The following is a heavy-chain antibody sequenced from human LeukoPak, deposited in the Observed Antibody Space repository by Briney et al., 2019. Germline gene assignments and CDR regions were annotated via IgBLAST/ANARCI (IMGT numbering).Heavy chain of an antibody. V-gene: IGHV3-23*01. CDR2: ISGSGGGT. CDR1: GFTFSSYA. CDR3: ANLLRSRWYYFDY. D-gene: IGHD6-13*01. J-gene: IGHJ4*02. Sequence: PGGSLRLSCAASGFTFSSYAMSWVRQAPGKGLEWVSAISGSGGGTYYADSVKGRFTISRDNSKNTLYLQMNSLRAEDTAVYYCANLLRSRWYYFDYWGQGTLVTVSS.